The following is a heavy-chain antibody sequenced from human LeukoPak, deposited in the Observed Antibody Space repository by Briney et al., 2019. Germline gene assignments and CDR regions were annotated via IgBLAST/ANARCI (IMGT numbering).Heavy chain of an antibody. V-gene: IGHV4-39*01. CDR1: GGSISSSSYY. J-gene: IGHJ6*02. Sequence: PSETLSLTCTVSGGSISSSSYYWGWIRQPPGKGLEWIGSIYYSGSTYYNPSLKSRVTISVDTSKNQFSLRLSSVPAADTAVYYCARLDSYCSTTSCYVRSYYGMGVWGQGTTVTVSS. CDR2: IYYSGST. CDR3: ARLDSYCSTTSCYVRSYYGMGV. D-gene: IGHD2-2*01.